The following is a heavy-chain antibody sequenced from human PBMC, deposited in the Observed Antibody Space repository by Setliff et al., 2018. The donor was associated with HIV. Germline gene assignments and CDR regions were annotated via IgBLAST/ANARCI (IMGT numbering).Heavy chain of an antibody. V-gene: IGHV4-34*01. J-gene: IGHJ6*02. CDR2: INRSGST. Sequence: SETLSLTCAVYGGFFSGYYWSWIRQSPGKGLEWIGEINRSGSTNYNPSLKSRVTISVDTSKNQFSLKLSSVTAADTAVYYCARDPRYSSGWNLIYYYYYGMDVWGQGTTVTVSS. D-gene: IGHD6-19*01. CDR3: ARDPRYSSGWNLIYYYYYGMDV. CDR1: GGFFSGYY.